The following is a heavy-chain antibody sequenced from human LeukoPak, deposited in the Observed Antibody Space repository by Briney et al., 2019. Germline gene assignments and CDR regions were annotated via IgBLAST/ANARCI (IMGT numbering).Heavy chain of an antibody. J-gene: IGHJ2*01. Sequence: PSETLSLTCTVSGGSISSYYWGWIRQPPGKGLEWIGSIYHSGSTYYNPSLKSRVTISVDTSKNQFSLKLTSVTAADTAVYYCARDPEAARPVWYFDLWGRGTLVTVSS. D-gene: IGHD6-6*01. CDR1: GGSISSYY. CDR3: ARDPEAARPVWYFDL. V-gene: IGHV4-39*07. CDR2: IYHSGST.